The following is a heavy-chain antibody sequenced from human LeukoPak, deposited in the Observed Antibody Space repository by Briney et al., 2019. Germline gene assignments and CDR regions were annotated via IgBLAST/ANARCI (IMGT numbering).Heavy chain of an antibody. CDR1: GVTFSSNW. V-gene: IGHV3-7*01. CDR3: ARGPSEGRGWYSYYFDY. J-gene: IGHJ4*02. D-gene: IGHD6-19*01. Sequence: GGSLRLSCAASGVTFSSNWMSWVRQAPGKGLEWVANIKQDGSEKYYVDSVKGRFTISRDNPKNSLYLQMNSLRAEDTAVYYCARGPSEGRGWYSYYFDYWGQGTLVTVSS. CDR2: IKQDGSEK.